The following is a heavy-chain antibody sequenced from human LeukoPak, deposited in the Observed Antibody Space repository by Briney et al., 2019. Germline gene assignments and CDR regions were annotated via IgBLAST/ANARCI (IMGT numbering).Heavy chain of an antibody. Sequence: SETLSLTCTVSGGSISSYYWSWIRQPPGKGLEWIGHIYYSGSTNYNPSLKSRVTISVDTSKNQFSLKLSSVTAADTAVYYCARVGAAAGTKAFDIWGQGTMVTVSS. CDR2: IYYSGST. CDR1: GGSISSYY. J-gene: IGHJ3*02. CDR3: ARVGAAAGTKAFDI. D-gene: IGHD6-13*01. V-gene: IGHV4-59*01.